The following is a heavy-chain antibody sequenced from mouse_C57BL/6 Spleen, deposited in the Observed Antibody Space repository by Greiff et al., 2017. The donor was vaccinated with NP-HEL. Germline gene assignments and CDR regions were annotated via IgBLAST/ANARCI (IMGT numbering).Heavy chain of an antibody. CDR1: GYTFTSYW. Sequence: QVQLQQPGAELVKPGASVKLSCKASGYTFTSYWMHWVKQRPGQGLEWIGMIHPNSGSTNYNEKFKSKATLTVDKSSSTAYMQLSSLTSEDSAVYYCARLGIYYDYDGEAWFAYWGQGTLVTVSA. D-gene: IGHD2-4*01. J-gene: IGHJ3*01. CDR3: ARLGIYYDYDGEAWFAY. V-gene: IGHV1-64*01. CDR2: IHPNSGST.